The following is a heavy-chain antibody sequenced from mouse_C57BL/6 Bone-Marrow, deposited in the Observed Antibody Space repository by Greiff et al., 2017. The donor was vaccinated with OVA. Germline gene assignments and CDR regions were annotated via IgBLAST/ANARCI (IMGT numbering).Heavy chain of an antibody. J-gene: IGHJ2*01. Sequence: QVQLKESGAELVRPGTSVKVSCKASGYAFTNYLIEWVKQRPGQGLEWIGVINPGSGGTNYNEKFKGKATLTADKSSSTAYMQLSSLTSEASAVYFGASRGDYGSSYEELDYWGQGTTLTVSS. CDR1: GYAFTNYL. CDR3: ASRGDYGSSYEELDY. D-gene: IGHD1-1*01. CDR2: INPGSGGT. V-gene: IGHV1-54*01.